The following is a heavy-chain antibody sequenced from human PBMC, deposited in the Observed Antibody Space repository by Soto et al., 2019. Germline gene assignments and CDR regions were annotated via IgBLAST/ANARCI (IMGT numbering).Heavy chain of an antibody. J-gene: IGHJ4*02. CDR3: ARAPGGSSSGLDY. Sequence: SETLSLTCAVSGGSISSSNWWSWVRQPPGKGLEWIGEIYHSGSTNYNPSLKSRVTISVDKSKNQFSLKLSSVTAADTAVYYCARAPGGSSSGLDYWGQGTLVTVSS. CDR2: IYHSGST. V-gene: IGHV4-4*02. D-gene: IGHD5-18*01. CDR1: GGSISSSNW.